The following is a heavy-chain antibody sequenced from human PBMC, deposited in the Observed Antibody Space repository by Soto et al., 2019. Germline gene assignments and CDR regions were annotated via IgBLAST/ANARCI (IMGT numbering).Heavy chain of an antibody. Sequence: QLQVQESGPGLVKPSETLSLTCTVSGGSISSSAYFWGWIRQPPGKGLEWIGNIYYTGSTSYNPSLKSRINISIDTSKNRFSLKLSSVTAADTSVYFCARIYSGYDGAGAFDIWGKGTMVTVYS. CDR3: ARIYSGYDGAGAFDI. D-gene: IGHD5-12*01. V-gene: IGHV4-39*01. J-gene: IGHJ3*02. CDR2: IYYTGST. CDR1: GGSISSSAYF.